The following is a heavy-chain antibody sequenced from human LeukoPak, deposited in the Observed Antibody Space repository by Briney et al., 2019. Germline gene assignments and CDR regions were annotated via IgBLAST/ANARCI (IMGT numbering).Heavy chain of an antibody. D-gene: IGHD3-3*01. J-gene: IGHJ6*03. CDR1: GFTFSSYG. CDR3: AKSSPVRFSVGGYYMDV. CDR2: IRYDGSNK. Sequence: PGGSLRLSCAASGFTFSSYGMHWVRQAPGKGLEWVAFIRYDGSNKYYADSVKGRFTVSRDNSKNTLYLQMNSLRAEDTAVYYCAKSSPVRFSVGGYYMDVWGKGTTVTVSS. V-gene: IGHV3-30*02.